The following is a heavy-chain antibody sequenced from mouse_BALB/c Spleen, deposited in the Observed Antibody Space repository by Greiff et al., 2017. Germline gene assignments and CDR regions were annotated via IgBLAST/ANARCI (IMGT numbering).Heavy chain of an antibody. J-gene: IGHJ2*01. D-gene: IGHD2-4*01. Sequence: EVKLMESGGGLVKPGGSLKLSCAASGFTFSSYAMSWVRQTPEKRLEWVASISSGGSTYYPDSVKGRFTISRDNARNILYLQMSSLRSEDTAMYYCAREDYPYFDYWGQGTTLTVSS. CDR2: ISSGGST. V-gene: IGHV5-6-5*01. CDR1: GFTFSSYA. CDR3: AREDYPYFDY.